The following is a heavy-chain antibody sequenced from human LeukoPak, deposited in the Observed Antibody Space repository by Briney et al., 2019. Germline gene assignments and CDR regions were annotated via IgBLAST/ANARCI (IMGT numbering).Heavy chain of an antibody. CDR2: IYYSGST. J-gene: IGHJ6*02. CDR3: AGAHCTNGVCYVGYFGMDV. D-gene: IGHD2-8*01. CDR1: GGSISSSSYY. V-gene: IGHV4-39*01. Sequence: SETLSLTCTVSGGSISSSSYYWGWIRQPPGKGLEWIGSIYYSGSTYYNPSLKSRVTISVDTSKNQFSLKLSSVTAADTAVYYCAGAHCTNGVCYVGYFGMDVWGQGTTVTVSS.